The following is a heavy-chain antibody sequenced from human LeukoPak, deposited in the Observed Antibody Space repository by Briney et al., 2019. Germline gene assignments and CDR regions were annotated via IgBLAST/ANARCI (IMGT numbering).Heavy chain of an antibody. CDR2: INHSGST. CDR3: ASMGDYYDSSGYTILDAFDI. D-gene: IGHD3-22*01. V-gene: IGHV4-34*01. J-gene: IGHJ3*02. CDR1: GGPFSGYY. Sequence: PSETLSLTCAVYGGPFSGYYWSWIRQPPGKGLEWIGEINHSGSTNYNPSLKSRVTISVDTSKNQFSLKLSSVTAADTAVYYCASMGDYYDSSGYTILDAFDIWGQGTMVTVSS.